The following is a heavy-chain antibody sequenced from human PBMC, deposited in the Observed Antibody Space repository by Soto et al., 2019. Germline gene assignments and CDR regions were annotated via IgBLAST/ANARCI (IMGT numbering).Heavy chain of an antibody. CDR3: ARVAFGPIDY. V-gene: IGHV4-38-2*02. D-gene: IGHD3-16*01. CDR1: NDSSRSGYY. CDR2: MYHSGTT. Sequence: LQTMSVTCSVANDSSRSGYYWRWIRQSPGEGLEWIVIMYHSGTTYYNPSLKSRVTISIDTSKNQFSLKLTSVTSADKDVYFCARVAFGPIDYWGQGTLVSVYS. J-gene: IGHJ4*02.